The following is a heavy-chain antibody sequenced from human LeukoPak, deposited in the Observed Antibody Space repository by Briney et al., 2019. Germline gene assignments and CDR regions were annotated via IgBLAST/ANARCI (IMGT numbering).Heavy chain of an antibody. CDR3: ARDTLDYDILTGIWGNFDC. Sequence: SETLSLTCTVSGYSISSGYYWGWIRQPPGKGLEWIGSIYHSGSTYYNPSLKSRVTISVDTSKNQFSLKLSSVTAADTAVYYCARDTLDYDILTGIWGNFDCWGQGTLVTVSS. CDR1: GYSISSGYY. J-gene: IGHJ4*02. CDR2: IYHSGST. D-gene: IGHD3-9*01. V-gene: IGHV4-38-2*02.